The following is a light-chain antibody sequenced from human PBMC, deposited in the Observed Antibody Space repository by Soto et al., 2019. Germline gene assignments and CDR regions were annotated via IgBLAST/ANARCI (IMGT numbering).Light chain of an antibody. CDR3: SSYTSSSTYV. J-gene: IGLJ1*01. CDR2: DVS. CDR1: SSDVGYYNY. Sequence: QSALTQPASVSGSPGQSITISCTGTSSDVGYYNYVSWYQQHPGKAPKLMIYDVSIRPSGISNRFSGSKSGNTASLTISGLQAGDEADYYCSSYTSSSTYVFGTGTKVTVL. V-gene: IGLV2-14*01.